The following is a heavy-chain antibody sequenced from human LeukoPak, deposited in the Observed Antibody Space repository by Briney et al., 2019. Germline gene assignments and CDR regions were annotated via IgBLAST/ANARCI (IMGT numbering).Heavy chain of an antibody. J-gene: IGHJ3*02. D-gene: IGHD3-9*01. CDR1: GGSISSSSYY. Sequence: SETLSLTCTVSGGSISSSSYYWGWIRQPPGKGLEWIGSIYYSGSTYYNPSLKSRVTISVDTSKNQFSLKLSSVTAADTAVYYCARAPSYYDILTGYLGAFDIWGQGTMVTVSS. CDR2: IYYSGST. CDR3: ARAPSYYDILTGYLGAFDI. V-gene: IGHV4-39*07.